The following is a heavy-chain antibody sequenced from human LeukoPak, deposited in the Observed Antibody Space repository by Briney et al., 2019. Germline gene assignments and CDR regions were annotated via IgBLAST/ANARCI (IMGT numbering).Heavy chain of an antibody. CDR1: GYSLTELY. D-gene: IGHD2-2*01. Sequence: ASVRVSCKVSGYSLTELYIYWVRQAPGQGLEWMGWINPNSGGTNYAQKFQGRVTMTRDTSISTAYMELSRLRSDDTAVYYCARDLFRIVVVPAAHYYMDVWGKGTTVTVSS. J-gene: IGHJ6*03. CDR3: ARDLFRIVVVPAAHYYMDV. CDR2: INPNSGGT. V-gene: IGHV1-2*02.